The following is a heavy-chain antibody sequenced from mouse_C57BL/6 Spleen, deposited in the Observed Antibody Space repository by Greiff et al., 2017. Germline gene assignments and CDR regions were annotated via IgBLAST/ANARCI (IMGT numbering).Heavy chain of an antibody. V-gene: IGHV7-3*01. CDR1: GFTFTDYY. Sequence: EVKVVESGGGLVQPGGSLSLSCAASGFTFTDYYMSWVRQPPGKALEWLGFIRNKANGYTTEYSASVKGRFTISRDNSQSILYLQMNALRAEDSATYYCERDHYYGSSYSYAMDYWGQGTSVTVSS. CDR3: ERDHYYGSSYSYAMDY. J-gene: IGHJ4*01. D-gene: IGHD1-1*01. CDR2: IRNKANGYTT.